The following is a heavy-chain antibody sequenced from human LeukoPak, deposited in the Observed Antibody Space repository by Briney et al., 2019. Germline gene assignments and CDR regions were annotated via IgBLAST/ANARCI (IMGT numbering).Heavy chain of an antibody. V-gene: IGHV3-23*01. J-gene: IGHJ4*02. CDR1: GFTFSSFA. CDR2: ISASGGST. D-gene: IGHD3-16*02. CDR3: AKGISIYSYFDN. Sequence: GGSLRLSRAASGFTFSSFAMSWVRQAPGKGLEWISVISASGGSTYYADSVKGRFTISRDNSKNTLHLQMNSLRAEDTAVYYCAKGISIYSYFDNWGQGTLVTVSS.